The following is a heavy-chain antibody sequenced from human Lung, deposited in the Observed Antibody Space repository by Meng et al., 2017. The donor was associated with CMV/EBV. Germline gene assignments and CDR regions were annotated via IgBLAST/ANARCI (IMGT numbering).Heavy chain of an antibody. V-gene: IGHV3-48*03. CDR1: GFTFSSYE. CDR3: ARDRRETYYYDFWSGYYPYYYYYGMDV. D-gene: IGHD3-3*01. CDR2: ISSSGSTI. Sequence: SXAASGFTFSSYEMNWVRQAPGKGLEWVSYISSSGSTIYYADSVKGRFTISRDNAKNSLYLQMNSLRAKDTAVYYCARDRRETYYYDFWSGYYPYYYYYGMDVWXQGTTVTVSS. J-gene: IGHJ6*02.